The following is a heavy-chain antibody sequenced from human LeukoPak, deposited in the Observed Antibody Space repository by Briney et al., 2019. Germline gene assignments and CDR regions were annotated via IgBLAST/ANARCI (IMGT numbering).Heavy chain of an antibody. CDR1: GGSFDGYY. V-gene: IGHV4-34*12. Sequence: PSETLSLTCAVFGGSFDGYYWTWIRQSPEKGLEWIGEIVYSGSTNYNPSLKSRVTISVDTSKNQFSLKLSSVTAADTAVYYCARHSGYYYARDAFDIWGQGTLVTVSS. D-gene: IGHD3-22*01. J-gene: IGHJ3*02. CDR3: ARHSGYYYARDAFDI. CDR2: IVYSGST.